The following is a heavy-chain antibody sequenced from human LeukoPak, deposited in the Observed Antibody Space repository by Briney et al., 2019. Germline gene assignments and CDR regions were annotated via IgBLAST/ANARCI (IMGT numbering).Heavy chain of an antibody. CDR3: ASLKNYYDSSGNLVTDAFDI. Sequence: GASVKVSCKASGYTFTSYGISWVRQAPGQGLEWMGWISAYNGDTNYAQKLQGRVTITTDTSTSTAYMELRRLRSDDTAVYYCASLKNYYDSSGNLVTDAFDIWGQGTMVTVSS. J-gene: IGHJ3*02. CDR2: ISAYNGDT. V-gene: IGHV1-18*01. CDR1: GYTFTSYG. D-gene: IGHD3-22*01.